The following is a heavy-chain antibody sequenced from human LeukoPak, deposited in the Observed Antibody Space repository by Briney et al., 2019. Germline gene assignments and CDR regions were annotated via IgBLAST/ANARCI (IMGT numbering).Heavy chain of an antibody. CDR3: ARDVDCTNDGCPQSGLAY. CDR2: IYSSGST. V-gene: IGHV4-39*07. D-gene: IGHD2-8*01. Sequence: SETLSLTCNVSGVSISSGSNYWGWLRQPPGKTLEWIGSIYSSGSTYYNSSLKSRVIILIDTSKSHFSLTLSSVTAADTAVYYCARDVDCTNDGCPQSGLAYWGQGALVTVSS. CDR1: GVSISSGSNY. J-gene: IGHJ4*02.